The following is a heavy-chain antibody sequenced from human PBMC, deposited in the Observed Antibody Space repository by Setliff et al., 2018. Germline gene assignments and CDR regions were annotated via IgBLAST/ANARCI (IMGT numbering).Heavy chain of an antibody. J-gene: IGHJ4*02. D-gene: IGHD6-19*01. CDR3: ARGESSGWYKGSHFDY. CDR2: IFYSGSA. Sequence: SETLSLTCSVSGGSISPYYWIWIRQSPGKGLEWIGYIFYSGSARYNPSLESRVTMSVDTSKNQISLKLTSVTAADTAVYYRARGESSGWYKGSHFDYWGQGTLVTVSS. CDR1: GGSISPYY. V-gene: IGHV4-59*08.